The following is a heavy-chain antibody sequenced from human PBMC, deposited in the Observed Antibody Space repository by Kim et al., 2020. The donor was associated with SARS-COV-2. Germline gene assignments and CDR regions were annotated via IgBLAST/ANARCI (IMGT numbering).Heavy chain of an antibody. J-gene: IGHJ6*02. CDR2: ISGSGGST. CDR3: AKRRGISLYYYGMDV. CDR1: GFTFSSYA. Sequence: GGSLRLSCAASGFTFSSYAMSWVRQAPGKGLEWVSAISGSGGSTYYADSVKGRFTISRDNAKNTLYLQMNSLRAEDTAVYYCAKRRGISLYYYGMDVWGQGTTVTVSS. V-gene: IGHV3-23*01. D-gene: IGHD3-16*01.